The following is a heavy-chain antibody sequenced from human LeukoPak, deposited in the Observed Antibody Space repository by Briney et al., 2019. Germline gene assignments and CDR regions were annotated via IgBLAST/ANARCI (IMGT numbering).Heavy chain of an antibody. V-gene: IGHV1-2*02. Sequence: ASVTVSCQTSEYTFTFYYLHWMRQAPGQGLEWMGWINPNSGGTNYAQKFQGRVTMTRDTSISTAYMDLSRLRSDDTAVYYCARGSSSFLGYFDYWAQGTLVTVSS. D-gene: IGHD3-16*01. CDR2: INPNSGGT. CDR1: EYTFTFYY. J-gene: IGHJ4*02. CDR3: ARGSSSFLGYFDY.